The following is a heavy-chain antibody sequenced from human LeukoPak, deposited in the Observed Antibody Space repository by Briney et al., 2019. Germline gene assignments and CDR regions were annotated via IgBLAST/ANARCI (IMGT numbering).Heavy chain of an antibody. CDR3: ARAKYYYGSGSYGSYYYYYGMDV. CDR2: ISAYNGNT. V-gene: IGHV1-18*01. Sequence: GASVKVSCKASGYTFTSYGISWVRQAPGQGLEWMGWISAYNGNTNYAQKLQGRVTMTTDTSTSTAYMELRSLRSDDTAVYYCARAKYYYGSGSYGSYYYYYGMDVWGQGTTVTVSS. D-gene: IGHD3-10*01. CDR1: GYTFTSYG. J-gene: IGHJ6*02.